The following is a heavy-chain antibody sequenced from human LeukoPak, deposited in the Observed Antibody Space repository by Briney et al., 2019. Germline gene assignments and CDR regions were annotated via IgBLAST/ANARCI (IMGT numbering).Heavy chain of an antibody. Sequence: GGSLRLSCAASGFTVSNNYMNWVRQAPGKGLEWVSVIYSGGSTYYADSVKGRFTISRHNSNNTLYLQMNSLRDEDAAVYYCARETKYGGYSYGFLDYWGQGTPVTVSS. CDR2: IYSGGST. J-gene: IGHJ4*02. CDR3: ARETKYGGYSYGFLDY. D-gene: IGHD5-18*01. CDR1: GFTVSNNY. V-gene: IGHV3-53*04.